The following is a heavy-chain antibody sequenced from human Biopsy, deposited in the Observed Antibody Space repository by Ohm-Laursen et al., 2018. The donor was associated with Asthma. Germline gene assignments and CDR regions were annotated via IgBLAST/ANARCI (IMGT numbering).Heavy chain of an antibody. D-gene: IGHD6-19*01. CDR3: ARDSYSSGLYDDFES. CDR1: GFTFSNYW. Sequence: SLRLSCTASGFTFSNYWMSWVRQTPGKGLEWVANIKQDGSDKYYLDSVKGRFTVSRDNAKNSLFLQMNGLRAEDTAVYYCARDSYSSGLYDDFESWGQGTLVTVSS. J-gene: IGHJ4*02. V-gene: IGHV3-7*05. CDR2: IKQDGSDK.